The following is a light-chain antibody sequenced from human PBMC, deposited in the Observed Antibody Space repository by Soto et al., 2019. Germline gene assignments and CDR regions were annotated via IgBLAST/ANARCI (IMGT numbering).Light chain of an antibody. CDR3: QQSYTTPIT. V-gene: IGKV1-5*03. CDR2: KAS. CDR1: QSISTW. Sequence: DIQMTQSPSTLSASVGDSVSITCRASQSISTWLAWYQQKPGKAPKLLIYKASSLESGVPSRFNGSASGTEFTLTISSLQPDDFATYYCQQSYTTPITFGQGTRLEIK. J-gene: IGKJ5*01.